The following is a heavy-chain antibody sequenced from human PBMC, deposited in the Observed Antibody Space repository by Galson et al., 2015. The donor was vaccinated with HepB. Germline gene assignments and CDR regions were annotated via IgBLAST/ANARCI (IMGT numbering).Heavy chain of an antibody. D-gene: IGHD6-6*01. CDR3: ARHGSIGARQNWFDP. V-gene: IGHV5-51*01. J-gene: IGHJ5*02. Sequence: QSGAEVKKPGESLKISCKGLGYSFTSYWIGWVRQMPGKGLEWMGIIFPGDSDTKYSPSFQGQVTISADKSISTAYLQWSTLRASDTAIYYCARHGSIGARQNWFDPWGQGTLVTVSS. CDR2: IFPGDSDT. CDR1: GYSFTSYW.